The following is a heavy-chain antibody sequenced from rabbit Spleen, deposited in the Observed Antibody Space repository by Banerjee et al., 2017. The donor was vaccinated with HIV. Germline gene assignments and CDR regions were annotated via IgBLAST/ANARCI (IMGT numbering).Heavy chain of an antibody. CDR1: GVSFSSNNY. D-gene: IGHD8-1*01. Sequence: QSLEESGGDLVKPGASLTLTCTASGVSFSSNNYMCWVRQAPGKGLEWIACIDSGSSGFTYFASWAKGRFTCSKTSSTMVTLQMTSLTVADTATYFCARDTGSSFSSYGMDLWGPGTLVTVS. CDR3: ARDTGSSFSSYGMDL. V-gene: IGHV1S40*01. CDR2: IDSGSSGFT. J-gene: IGHJ6*01.